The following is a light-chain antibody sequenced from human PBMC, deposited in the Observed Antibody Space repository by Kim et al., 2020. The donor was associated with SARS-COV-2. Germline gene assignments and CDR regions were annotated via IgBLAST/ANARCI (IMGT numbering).Light chain of an antibody. CDR2: GAS. Sequence: TLSCRASQPMRSALLAWYRQRPGQAPRLLMSGASFGATGIPFGFSGSGPGTDFTLTISRLENDDFAVYYCQQYGTSPLAFGGETKLEV. V-gene: IGKV3-20*01. CDR1: QPMRSAL. CDR3: QQYGTSPLA. J-gene: IGKJ4*01.